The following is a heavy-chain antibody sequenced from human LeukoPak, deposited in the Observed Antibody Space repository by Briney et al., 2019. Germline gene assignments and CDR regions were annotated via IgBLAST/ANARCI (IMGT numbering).Heavy chain of an antibody. CDR1: GFTVSSNY. D-gene: IGHD3-16*01. Sequence: GGSLRLSCAASGFTVSSNYMSWVRQAPGKGLEWVSVIYSGGSTYYADSVEGRFTISRDNSKNTLYLQMNSLRAEDTAVYYCAPTYYDHVWAFDIWGQGTMVTVSS. CDR3: APTYYDHVWAFDI. CDR2: IYSGGST. J-gene: IGHJ3*02. V-gene: IGHV3-66*01.